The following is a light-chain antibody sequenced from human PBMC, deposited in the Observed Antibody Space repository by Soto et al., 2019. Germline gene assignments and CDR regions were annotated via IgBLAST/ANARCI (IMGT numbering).Light chain of an antibody. V-gene: IGLV2-23*02. J-gene: IGLJ3*02. CDR1: SSDVGSYNL. CDR2: EVS. CDR3: CSYAGSSPWV. Sequence: QSVLTQPASVSGSPGQSITISCTGTSSDVGSYNLVSWYQQHPGEAPKLMIYEVSKRPSGVSNRFSGSKSGNTASLTISGLQAEDEADYYCCSYAGSSPWVFGGGTKVTVL.